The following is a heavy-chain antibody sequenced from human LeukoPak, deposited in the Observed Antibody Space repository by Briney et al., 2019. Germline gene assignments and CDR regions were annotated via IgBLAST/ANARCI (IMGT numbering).Heavy chain of an antibody. CDR1: GGSISSYY. J-gene: IGHJ4*02. Sequence: SETLSLTCTVSGGSISSYYWSWIRQPPGKGLEWIGYIYYSGSTNYNPSLKSRVTISVDTSKNQFSLTLSSVTAADTAVYYCARYYCSGGSCYQYYFGYWGQGTLVTVSS. D-gene: IGHD2-15*01. CDR2: IYYSGST. CDR3: ARYYCSGGSCYQYYFGY. V-gene: IGHV4-59*08.